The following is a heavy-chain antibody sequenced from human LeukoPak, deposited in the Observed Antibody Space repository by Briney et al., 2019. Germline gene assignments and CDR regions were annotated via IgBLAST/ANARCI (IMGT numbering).Heavy chain of an antibody. CDR2: IKSKTDGGTT. CDR3: TTEYDFWSGYSSPDY. D-gene: IGHD3-3*01. Sequence: PGGSLRLSCAASGFTFSNAWMSWVRQAPGKGLEWVGRIKSKTDGGTTDYAAPVKGRFTISRDDSKNALYLQMNSLKTEDTAVYYCTTEYDFWSGYSSPDYWGQGTLVTVSS. J-gene: IGHJ4*02. V-gene: IGHV3-15*01. CDR1: GFTFSNAW.